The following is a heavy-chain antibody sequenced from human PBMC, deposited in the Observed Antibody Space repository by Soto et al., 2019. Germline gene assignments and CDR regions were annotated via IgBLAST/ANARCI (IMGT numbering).Heavy chain of an antibody. CDR2: ISPYNDDT. Sequence: ASLKVSCKASGYTFSSYGIDWVRQAPGQGLEWLGWISPYNDDTRYSQKLQGRVTMTTDTSSRTAYMALRSLRSDDTAVYFCARGGYYDSSGSRNYHYYGMDVWGQGTTVTVSS. J-gene: IGHJ6*02. CDR3: ARGGYYDSSGSRNYHYYGMDV. CDR1: GYTFSSYG. D-gene: IGHD3-22*01. V-gene: IGHV1-18*01.